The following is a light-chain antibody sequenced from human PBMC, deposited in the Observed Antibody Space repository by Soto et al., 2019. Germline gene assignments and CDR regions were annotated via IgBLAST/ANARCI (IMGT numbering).Light chain of an antibody. CDR3: QQSNNWPWT. V-gene: IGKV3-15*01. CDR1: QSVSGK. Sequence: MVSNSPSALSVSTGERATLSCRASQSVSGKLAWYQQKPGQAPRLLIHDASTRATGIPARFSGSGSGTEFTLTISSLQSEDFAVYYCQQSNNWPWTFAQGTMVAIK. CDR2: DAS. J-gene: IGKJ1*01.